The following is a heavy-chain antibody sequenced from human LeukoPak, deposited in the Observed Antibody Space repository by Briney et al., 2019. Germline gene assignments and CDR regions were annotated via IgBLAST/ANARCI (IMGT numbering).Heavy chain of an antibody. CDR1: GFTFSSYS. Sequence: GVLRLSCAASGFTFSSYSMNWVRQAPGKGLEWVSSISSSSSYIYYADSVKGRFTISRDNAKNSLYLQMNSLRAEDTAVYYCARDRPHYYDSSGYFLDAFDIWGQGTMVTVSS. J-gene: IGHJ3*02. D-gene: IGHD3-22*01. V-gene: IGHV3-21*01. CDR3: ARDRPHYYDSSGYFLDAFDI. CDR2: ISSSSSYI.